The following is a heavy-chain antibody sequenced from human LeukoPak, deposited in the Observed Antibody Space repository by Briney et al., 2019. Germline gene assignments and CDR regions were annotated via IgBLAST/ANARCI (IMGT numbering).Heavy chain of an antibody. CDR2: ISGSGGST. V-gene: IGHV3-23*01. Sequence: PGGSLRLSCAASGFTFSSYAMSWVRQAPGKGLEWVSAISGSGGSTYYADSVKGRFTISRDNSKNTLYLQMNSLRAEVTAVYYCAKGGIGYCTNGVCRYNWFDPWGQGTLVTVSS. CDR1: GFTFSSYA. CDR3: AKGGIGYCTNGVCRYNWFDP. J-gene: IGHJ5*02. D-gene: IGHD2-8*01.